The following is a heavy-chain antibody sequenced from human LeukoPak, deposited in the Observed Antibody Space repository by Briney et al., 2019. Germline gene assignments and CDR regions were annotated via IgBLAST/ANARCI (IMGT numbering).Heavy chain of an antibody. V-gene: IGHV4-61*01. CDR2: IYYSGST. CDR3: ASHLYGGDDY. Sequence: PSETLSLTCTVSGASISNDNYYWGWIRQPPGKGLEWIGNIYYSGSTNYNPSLKSRVTISVDTSKNQFSLKLSSVTAADTAVYYCASHLYGGDDYWGQGTLVTVSS. J-gene: IGHJ4*02. CDR1: GASISNDNYY. D-gene: IGHD4-23*01.